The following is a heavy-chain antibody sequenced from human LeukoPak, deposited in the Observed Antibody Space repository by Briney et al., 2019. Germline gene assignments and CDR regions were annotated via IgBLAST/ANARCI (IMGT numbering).Heavy chain of an antibody. J-gene: IGHJ3*02. Sequence: QPGGSLRLSCAASGFTFSSYAMSWARQAPGKGLGGFSAISGSGGSTYYADSVKGRFTISRDNSKNTLYLQMNSLRAEDTALYYCAKARRYSSYDAFDMWGQGTMVTVSS. V-gene: IGHV3-23*01. CDR2: ISGSGGST. CDR1: GFTFSSYA. CDR3: AKARRYSSYDAFDM. D-gene: IGHD6-13*01.